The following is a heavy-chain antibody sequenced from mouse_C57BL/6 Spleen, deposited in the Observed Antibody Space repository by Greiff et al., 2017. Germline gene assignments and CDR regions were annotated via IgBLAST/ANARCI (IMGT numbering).Heavy chain of an antibody. J-gene: IGHJ4*01. Sequence: VKLQQSGPELVKPGASVKISCTASGYAFSSSWMNWVKQRPGKGLEWIGRIYPGDGDTNYNGKFKGKATLTADKSSSTAYMQLSSLTSEDSAVYFCTYYAHYAMDYGGQGTSVTVAS. V-gene: IGHV1-82*01. CDR3: TYYAHYAMDY. CDR2: IYPGDGDT. CDR1: GYAFSSSW. D-gene: IGHD2-10*01.